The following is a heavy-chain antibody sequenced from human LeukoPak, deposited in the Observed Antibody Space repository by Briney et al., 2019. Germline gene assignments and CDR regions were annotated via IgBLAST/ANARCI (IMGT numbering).Heavy chain of an antibody. CDR1: GFTFSSYE. CDR2: ITSSASTTV. V-gene: IGHV3-48*03. CDR3: ARRISGWYSGYMDV. D-gene: IGHD6-19*01. J-gene: IGHJ6*03. Sequence: GGSLRLSCVVSGFTFSSYEMNWVRQAPGKGLEWVSYITSSASTTVYHANSVKGRFTISRDNAKNSLYLQMNSLRAEDTAVYYCARRISGWYSGYMDVWGKGTTVTVSS.